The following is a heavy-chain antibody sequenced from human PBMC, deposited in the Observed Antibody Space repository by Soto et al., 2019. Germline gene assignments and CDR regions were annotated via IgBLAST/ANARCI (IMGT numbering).Heavy chain of an antibody. V-gene: IGHV3-30*03. CDR2: ISYDGSNK. Sequence: GGSLRLSCAASGFTFSSYGMHWVRQAPGKGLEWVAVISYDGSNKYYADSVKGRFTISRDNSNNTLYLQMNSLRAEDTAVYYCARGGITMIVVVTDHDAFDIWGQGTMVTVSS. CDR1: GFTFSSYG. J-gene: IGHJ3*02. CDR3: ARGGITMIVVVTDHDAFDI. D-gene: IGHD3-22*01.